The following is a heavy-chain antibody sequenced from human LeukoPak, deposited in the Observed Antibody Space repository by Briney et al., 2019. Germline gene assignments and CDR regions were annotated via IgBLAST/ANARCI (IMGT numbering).Heavy chain of an antibody. CDR2: IYTSGST. V-gene: IGHV4-61*02. Sequence: SETLSLTCTVSGGSISSGSYYWSWIRQPAGKGLEWIGRIYTSGSTNYNPSLKSRVTISVDTSKNQFSLKLSSVTAADTAVYYCARTGYSSGFDYWGQGTLVTVSS. J-gene: IGHJ4*02. CDR3: ARTGYSSGFDY. D-gene: IGHD6-19*01. CDR1: GGSISSGSYY.